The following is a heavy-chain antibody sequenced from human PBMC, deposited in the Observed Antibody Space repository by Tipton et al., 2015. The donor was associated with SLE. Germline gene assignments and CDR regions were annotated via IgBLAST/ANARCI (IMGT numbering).Heavy chain of an antibody. CDR2: IYNRGGT. V-gene: IGHV4-30-4*01. Sequence: TLSLTCTVSGDSISRGDYYWSWIRQTPGKGLEWIGYIYNRGGTYYIPSLKSRLTISVDTSKNQVSLNLTSVTAADTAVYYCARANPAPFSGIAADLDYWGQGTLVTVSS. D-gene: IGHD6-13*01. J-gene: IGHJ4*02. CDR1: GDSISRGDYY. CDR3: ARANPAPFSGIAADLDY.